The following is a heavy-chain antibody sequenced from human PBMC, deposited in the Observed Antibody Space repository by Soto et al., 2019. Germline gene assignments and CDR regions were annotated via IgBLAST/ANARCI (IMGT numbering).Heavy chain of an antibody. CDR3: ATSQLGEYFDN. J-gene: IGHJ4*01. D-gene: IGHD1-1*01. CDR2: IYHSGSI. CDR1: GDSISSSLW. Sequence: QVHLQESGPGLVKPSGTLSLTCDVSGDSISSSLWWRWVRQTPGKGLDWIGEIYHSGSINYNPSLKSRVTISADRSNNQFSLTLTAVTAADTAVYYCATSQLGEYFDNWGHGTLVTVSS. V-gene: IGHV4-4*02.